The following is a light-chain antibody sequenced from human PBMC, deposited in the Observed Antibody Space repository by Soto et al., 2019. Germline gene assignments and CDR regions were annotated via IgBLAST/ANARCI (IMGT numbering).Light chain of an antibody. CDR3: QKCRTAPFT. CDR1: QDISSY. V-gene: IGKV1-13*02. Sequence: AIQLTQSPSSLSASVGDRVTVTCRASQDISSYLAWYQQKPGKAPKLLISKASSLESGVPSRFSGSGSGTEFTLTISSLQPEDVATYYCQKCRTAPFTFGGGTKVDIK. J-gene: IGKJ4*01. CDR2: KAS.